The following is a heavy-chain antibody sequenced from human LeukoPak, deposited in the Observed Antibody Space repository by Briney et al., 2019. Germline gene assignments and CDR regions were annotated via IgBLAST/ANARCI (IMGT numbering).Heavy chain of an antibody. CDR2: ISSSSSYI. CDR3: AKAGGASSGHRFDN. V-gene: IGHV3-21*01. D-gene: IGHD3-22*01. J-gene: IGHJ4*02. Sequence: PGGSLRLSCAASGFTFSSYSMTWVRQAPGKGLEWVSSISSSSSYIYYADSVKGRFTISRDNAKNSLYLQMNSLRAEDTAVYYCAKAGGASSGHRFDNWGQGTLDTVSS. CDR1: GFTFSSYS.